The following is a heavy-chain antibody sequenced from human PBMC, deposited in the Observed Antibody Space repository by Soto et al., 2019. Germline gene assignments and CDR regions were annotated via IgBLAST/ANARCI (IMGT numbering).Heavy chain of an antibody. Sequence: QVELVESGGGVVQPGRSLRLSCAASGFTFSNYGMHWVRQAPGKGLEWVADIWHDGSEKYYADSVKGRFTISRDNSKNTLYLQMNSLRAEDTDAYYCAKDKDNSGWYRGEGTLVTVSS. CDR1: GFTFSNYG. J-gene: IGHJ4*02. V-gene: IGHV3-33*06. CDR3: AKDKDNSGWY. CDR2: IWHDGSEK. D-gene: IGHD5-12*01.